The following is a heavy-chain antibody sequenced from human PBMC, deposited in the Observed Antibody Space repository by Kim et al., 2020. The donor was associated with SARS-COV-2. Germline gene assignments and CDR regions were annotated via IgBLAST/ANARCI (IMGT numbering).Heavy chain of an antibody. D-gene: IGHD4-17*01. Sequence: SVKVSCKASGGTFSSYAISWVRQAPGQGLEWMGRIIPILGIANYAQKFQGRVTITADKSTSTAYMELSSLRSEDTAVYYCARGLVVTTVTNVNYYGMDVWGQGTTVTVSS. CDR1: GGTFSSYA. J-gene: IGHJ6*02. CDR2: IIPILGIA. CDR3: ARGLVVTTVTNVNYYGMDV. V-gene: IGHV1-69*04.